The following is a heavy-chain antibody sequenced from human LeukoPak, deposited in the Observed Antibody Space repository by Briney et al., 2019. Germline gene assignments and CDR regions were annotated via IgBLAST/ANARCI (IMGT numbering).Heavy chain of an antibody. D-gene: IGHD3-22*01. CDR3: ARGSRITMIIVADDAFDI. CDR1: GASISNYY. Sequence: SETLSLTCAVSGASISNYYWSWIRQPAGKGLEWIGRIYSSGSTNYNPSLKSRVTMSVDTSKNQFSLKLSSVTAADTAVYYCARGSRITMIIVADDAFDIWGQGTMVTVSS. J-gene: IGHJ3*02. V-gene: IGHV4-4*07. CDR2: IYSSGST.